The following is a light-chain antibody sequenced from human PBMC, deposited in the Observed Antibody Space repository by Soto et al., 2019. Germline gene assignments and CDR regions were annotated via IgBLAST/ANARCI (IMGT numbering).Light chain of an antibody. J-gene: IGLJ3*02. V-gene: IGLV2-14*01. CDR1: SSDVGANNY. CDR3: SSYTDNNTPLWV. CDR2: EVS. Sequence: QSALTQPASVSGSPGQSITISCTGTSSDVGANNYVSWYQQHPGKAPKLVIYEVSNRPSGISNRFSGSKSGNTASLTISGLQAEDEADYHCSSYTDNNTPLWVFGGGTKLTVL.